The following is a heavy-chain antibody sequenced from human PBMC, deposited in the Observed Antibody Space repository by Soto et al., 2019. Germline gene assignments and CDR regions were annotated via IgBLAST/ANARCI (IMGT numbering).Heavy chain of an antibody. V-gene: IGHV4-59*01. CDR2: IYYSGST. D-gene: IGHD6-13*01. CDR3: ARVYSSSWYSVDY. Sequence: SETLSLTCTVSGGSISSYYWSWIRQPPGKGLEWIGYIYYSGSTNYNPSLKSRVTISVDTSKNQFSLKLSSVTAADTAVYYCARVYSSSWYSVDYWGQGTLVTVSS. J-gene: IGHJ4*02. CDR1: GGSISSYY.